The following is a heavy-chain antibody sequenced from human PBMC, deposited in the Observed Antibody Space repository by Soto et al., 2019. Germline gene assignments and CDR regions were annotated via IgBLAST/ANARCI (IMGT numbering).Heavy chain of an antibody. V-gene: IGHV1-8*01. J-gene: IGHJ3*02. CDR3: ARELYADFWSGDDAFDI. CDR2: MNPNSGNT. Sequence: QVQLVQSGAEVKKPGASVKVSCKASGYTFTSYDINWVRQATGQGLEWMGWMNPNSGNTGYAQKFQGRVTMTRNNSISTAYMELSSLRSEDTAVYYCARELYADFWSGDDAFDIWGQGTMVTVSS. CDR1: GYTFTSYD. D-gene: IGHD3-3*01.